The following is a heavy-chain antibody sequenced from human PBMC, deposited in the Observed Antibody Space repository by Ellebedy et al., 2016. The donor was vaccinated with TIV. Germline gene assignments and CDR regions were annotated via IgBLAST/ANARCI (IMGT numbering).Heavy chain of an antibody. J-gene: IGHJ6*02. CDR1: GDSFRTTG. CDR2: VSFYNGHT. D-gene: IGHD3-16*02. CDR3: ARGGGYDYVWGSYRPQSYYYYGMDV. V-gene: IGHV1-18*01. Sequence: ASVKVSCKASGDSFRTTGITWVRQAPGQGLEWVGWVSFYNGHTKYAQSLQGRVTMTTDTSTRTAYLELRSLTSDDTAMYYCARGGGYDYVWGSYRPQSYYYYGMDVWGQGTTVTVSS.